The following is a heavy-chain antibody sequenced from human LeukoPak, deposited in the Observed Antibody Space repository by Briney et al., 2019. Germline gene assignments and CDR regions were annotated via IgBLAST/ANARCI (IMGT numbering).Heavy chain of an antibody. J-gene: IGHJ6*02. V-gene: IGHV1-8*01. CDR1: GYTFTSYD. CDR2: MNPNSGNT. CDR3: ARAVNGYDNYYYYGMDV. D-gene: IGHD5-12*01. Sequence: ASVKVSCKASGYTFTSYDINWVRQATGQGLEWMGWMNPNSGNTGYAQKFQGRVTMTRNTSISTAYMELSSLRSEDTAVYYCARAVNGYDNYYYYGMDVWGQGTTVTVSS.